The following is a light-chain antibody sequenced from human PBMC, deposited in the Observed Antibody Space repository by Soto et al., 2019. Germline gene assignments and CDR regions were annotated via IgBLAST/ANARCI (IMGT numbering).Light chain of an antibody. CDR1: SSDVGGYNH. CDR2: AVS. J-gene: IGLJ2*01. Sequence: QSALTQPASVSGSPGQSITISCTGTSSDVGGYNHVSWYQHSPGKAPKLILFAVSDRPSGVSPRFSGSKSGNTAPLTISGLQAGDEADYYCCSYTSLSTVVFGGGTKLTVL. CDR3: CSYTSLSTVV. V-gene: IGLV2-14*01.